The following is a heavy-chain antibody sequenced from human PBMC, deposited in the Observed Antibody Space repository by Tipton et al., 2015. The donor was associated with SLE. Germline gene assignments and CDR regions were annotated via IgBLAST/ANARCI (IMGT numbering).Heavy chain of an antibody. CDR3: ARISYDYSNAGFDY. CDR1: GYSFTGYY. CDR2: MNPDNGDT. D-gene: IGHD4-11*01. V-gene: IGHV1-2*06. J-gene: IGHJ4*02. Sequence: QSGAEVKNPGASVKVSCKASGYSFTGYYTHWVRQARGQGPEWMGRMNPDNGDTKYAEKFQGRVTMTRDTSISTAYMELRSLMSDDTAVYYCARISYDYSNAGFDYWGQGTLVTVSS.